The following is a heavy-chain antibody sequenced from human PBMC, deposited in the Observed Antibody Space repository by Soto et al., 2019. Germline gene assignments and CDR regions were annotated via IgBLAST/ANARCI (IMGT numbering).Heavy chain of an antibody. V-gene: IGHV3-9*01. Sequence: LRLSCSTSGFTFDDYAMHWVRQIPGKGLEWVSGINWNSETVGYADSVKGRFTISRDSAKNSLYLQMTTLRPEDTALYFCARDQDLGGYDLRPMYGLDVWGQGTTVTVSS. D-gene: IGHD5-12*01. CDR3: ARDQDLGGYDLRPMYGLDV. CDR2: INWNSETV. CDR1: GFTFDDYA. J-gene: IGHJ6*02.